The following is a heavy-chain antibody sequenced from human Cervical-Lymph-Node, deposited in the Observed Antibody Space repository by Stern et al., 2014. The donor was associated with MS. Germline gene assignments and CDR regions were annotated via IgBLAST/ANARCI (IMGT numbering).Heavy chain of an antibody. CDR1: GFTFSSYS. D-gene: IGHD3-3*01. V-gene: IGHV3-48*01. CDR3: ARGITIFGEGK. CDR2: ISGFSRTI. Sequence: EVQLVESGGDLVQPGGSLRLSCAASGFTFSSYSMNWVRQAPGEGLEWISFISGFSRTIYYADSVRGRFTISRDNANNSLYLQMNSLRVEDTAVYYCARGITIFGEGKWGQGTLVTVSS. J-gene: IGHJ4*02.